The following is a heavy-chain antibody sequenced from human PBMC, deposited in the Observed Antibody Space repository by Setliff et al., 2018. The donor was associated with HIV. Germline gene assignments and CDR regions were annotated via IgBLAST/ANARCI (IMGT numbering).Heavy chain of an antibody. D-gene: IGHD3-10*01. V-gene: IGHV4-39*01. CDR2: IFYSGDT. Sequence: SETLSLTCTVSGGSISSSSYYWGWIRQPPGKGLEGIGSIFYSGDTYYNPSLKSRVTISIDTSKNHFSLKLSSLTAADTAVYYCARHERYYFGSGDDYWGQGTLVTVSS. CDR3: ARHERYYFGSGDDY. J-gene: IGHJ4*02. CDR1: GGSISSSSYY.